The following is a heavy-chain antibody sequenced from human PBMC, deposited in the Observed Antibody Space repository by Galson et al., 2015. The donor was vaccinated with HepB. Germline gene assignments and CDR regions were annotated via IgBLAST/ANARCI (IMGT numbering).Heavy chain of an antibody. V-gene: IGHV1-2*04. CDR1: GYTFTDYY. Sequence: SVKVSCKASGYTFTDYYLHWVRQAPGQGLECMGWINANSGCTNYAQKYQGWVTMTRDTSISTAYMGLSRLRSDATGVYYCGRGYCTGGNCYNFDDWGQGTLGPVPS. J-gene: IGHJ4*02. D-gene: IGHD2-15*01. CDR2: INANSGCT. CDR3: GRGYCTGGNCYNFDD.